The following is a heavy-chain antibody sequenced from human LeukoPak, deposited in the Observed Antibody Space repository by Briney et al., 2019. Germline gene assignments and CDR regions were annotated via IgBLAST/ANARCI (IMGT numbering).Heavy chain of an antibody. V-gene: IGHV4-34*01. CDR1: GVSFSGYY. CDR2: INHSGST. D-gene: IGHD3-10*01. CDR3: ARAVMVRGVIIKKGAEYYQH. J-gene: IGHJ1*01. Sequence: PSETLSLTCAVYGVSFSGYYWSWIRQPPGKGLEWIGEINHSGSTNYNPSLKSRVTISVDTSKNQFSLKLSSVTAADTAVYYCARAVMVRGVIIKKGAEYYQHWGQGTLVTVSS.